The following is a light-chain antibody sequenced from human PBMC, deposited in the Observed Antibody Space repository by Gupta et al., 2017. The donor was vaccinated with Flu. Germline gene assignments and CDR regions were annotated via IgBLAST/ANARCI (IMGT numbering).Light chain of an antibody. Sequence: QSALTQPRSVSGSPGQSVTISCTGANSDVGGYNYVSWYQQQAGKAPKLLIYDVRKRPSGVPDRFSGSKSGNTASLTISGLQADDEADYYCSSYAGSYTHVFGSGTKVTVL. J-gene: IGLJ1*01. CDR2: DVR. V-gene: IGLV2-11*01. CDR3: SSYAGSYTHV. CDR1: NSDVGGYNY.